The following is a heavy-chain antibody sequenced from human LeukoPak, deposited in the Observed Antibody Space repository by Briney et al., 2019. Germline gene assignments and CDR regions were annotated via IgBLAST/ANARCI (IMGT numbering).Heavy chain of an antibody. D-gene: IGHD5-18*01. V-gene: IGHV3-30*04. CDR3: ARGVGTAMVYFDY. CDR1: GFTFSSYA. CDR2: ISYDGSNK. J-gene: IGHJ4*02. Sequence: GRSLRLSCAASGFTFSSYAMHWVRQAPGKGLEWVAVISYDGSNKYYADSVKGRFTISRDNSKNTLYLQMNSLRAEDTAVYYCARGVGTAMVYFDYWGQGTLVTVSS.